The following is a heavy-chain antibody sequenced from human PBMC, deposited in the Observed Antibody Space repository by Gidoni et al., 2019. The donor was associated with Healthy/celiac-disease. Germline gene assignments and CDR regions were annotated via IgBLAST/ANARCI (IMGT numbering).Heavy chain of an antibody. CDR1: GFTFSSYS. D-gene: IGHD6-13*01. Sequence: EVQLVESGGGLVQPGGSLRLSCAASGFTFSSYSMNWVRQAPGKGREWVSNISSSGSTIYYADSVKGRFTISRDNAKNSLYLQMNSLRAEDTAVYYCARRANFTIAAAGTIRRGNWFDPWGQGTLVTVSS. CDR2: ISSSGSTI. CDR3: ARRANFTIAAAGTIRRGNWFDP. V-gene: IGHV3-48*01. J-gene: IGHJ5*02.